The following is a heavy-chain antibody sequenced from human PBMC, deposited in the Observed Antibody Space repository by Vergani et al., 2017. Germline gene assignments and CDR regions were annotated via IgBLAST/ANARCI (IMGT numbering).Heavy chain of an antibody. D-gene: IGHD2-8*01. V-gene: IGHV3-74*03. J-gene: IGHJ6*03. CDR2: ISPDGRTT. CDR3: ARSGYCAHGVCYMTYYYYMDV. Sequence: GSRRLSCAASGFSFRTFSMFWVRQPPGKGLAWVSKISPDGRTTEYADSVRGRFTISRDNSKNTLYLQMNNLRAADTAVYYCARSGYCAHGVCYMTYYYYMDVWGKGTAVTVSS. CDR1: GFSFRTFS.